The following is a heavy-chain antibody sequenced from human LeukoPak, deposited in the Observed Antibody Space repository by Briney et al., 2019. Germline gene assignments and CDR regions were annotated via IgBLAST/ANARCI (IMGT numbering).Heavy chain of an antibody. D-gene: IGHD1-26*01. CDR3: ARHSPMGATPFDY. J-gene: IGHJ4*02. CDR2: INHSGST. V-gene: IGHV4-38-2*02. CDR1: GYSISSGYY. Sequence: QTSETLSLTCTVSGYSISSGYYWSWIRQPPGKGLEWIGEINHSGSTNHNPSLKSRVTISVDTSKNQFSLKLSSVTAADTAVYYCARHSPMGATPFDYWGQGTLVTVSS.